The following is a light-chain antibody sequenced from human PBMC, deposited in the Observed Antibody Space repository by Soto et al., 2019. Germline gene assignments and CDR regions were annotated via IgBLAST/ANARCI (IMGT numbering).Light chain of an antibody. J-gene: IGKJ2*01. CDR3: QQRSNWPPRDT. CDR1: QSVSSY. Sequence: EIVLTQSPATLSLSPGERATLSCRASQSVSSYLAWYQQKPGQAPRLLIYDASNRATGFPARFSGSGSGTDFTLTISSLEPEDFAVYYCQQRSNWPPRDTFGQGTKLEI. CDR2: DAS. V-gene: IGKV3-11*01.